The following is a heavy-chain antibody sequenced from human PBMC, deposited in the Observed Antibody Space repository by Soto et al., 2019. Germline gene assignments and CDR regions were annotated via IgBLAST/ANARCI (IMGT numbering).Heavy chain of an antibody. CDR3: ARDGTYNWV. V-gene: IGHV3-66*01. Sequence: EVQLVESGGGLVQPGGSLRLSCAASGFTVSNNYMRWVRQAPGKGLEWVSLIYSAGATYYADSVKGRFTISRDNSQNTLYLQMNSLRAEDTAVYYCARDGTYNWVGGQGILVTVSS. CDR1: GFTVSNNY. D-gene: IGHD1-1*01. CDR2: IYSAGAT. J-gene: IGHJ4*02.